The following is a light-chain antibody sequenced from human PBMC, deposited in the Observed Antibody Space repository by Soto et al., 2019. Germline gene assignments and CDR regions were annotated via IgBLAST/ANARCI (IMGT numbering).Light chain of an antibody. V-gene: IGKV1-33*01. J-gene: IGKJ4*01. CDR3: QQYDNLPLT. Sequence: DIPMTQSPSSLSASVGDIVTITCQASQDISNYLNWYQQKPGKAPKLLIYDASNLETGVPSRFSGSGSGTDFTLNISSLQPEDIATYYCQQYDNLPLTFGGGTKVEIK. CDR2: DAS. CDR1: QDISNY.